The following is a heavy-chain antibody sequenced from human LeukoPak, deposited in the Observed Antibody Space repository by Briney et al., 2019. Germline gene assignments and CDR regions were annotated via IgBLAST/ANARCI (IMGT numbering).Heavy chain of an antibody. CDR1: GYTFTSYD. Sequence: ASVKVSCKASGYTFTSYDINWVRQATGQGLEWMGWMNPNSGNTGYAQKFQGRVTMTRNTSISTAYMELSSLRSEDTAVYYCARVGEDYYGDWFDPWGQGTLVTVSS. J-gene: IGHJ5*02. CDR3: ARVGEDYYGDWFDP. CDR2: MNPNSGNT. V-gene: IGHV1-8*01. D-gene: IGHD3-10*01.